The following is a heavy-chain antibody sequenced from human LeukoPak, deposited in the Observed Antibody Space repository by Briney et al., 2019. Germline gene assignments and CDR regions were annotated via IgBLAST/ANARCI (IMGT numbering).Heavy chain of an antibody. Sequence: SETLSLTCAVYGESFSGYYWNWIRQSQSPGKGLEWIGEINHSGSTNYNPSLKSRVTISVDTSKNQFSLKLSSVTAADTAVYYCAREILKSQVKFTIFGVVRYMDVWGKGTTVTVSS. V-gene: IGHV4-34*01. J-gene: IGHJ6*03. D-gene: IGHD3-3*01. CDR2: INHSGST. CDR1: GESFSGYY. CDR3: AREILKSQVKFTIFGVVRYMDV.